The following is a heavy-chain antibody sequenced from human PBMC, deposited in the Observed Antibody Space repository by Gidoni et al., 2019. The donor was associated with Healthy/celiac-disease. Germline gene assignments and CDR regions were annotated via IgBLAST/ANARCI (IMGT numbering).Heavy chain of an antibody. CDR2: IYYSGST. V-gene: IGHV4-59*01. CDR1: GGSISSYY. D-gene: IGHD6-13*01. Sequence: QVQLQESGPGLVKPSETLSLTCTVSGGSISSYYWSWLRQPPGKGLEWIGYIYYSGSTNYNPSLKSRVTISVDTSKNQFSLKLSSVTAADTAVYYGARDRSGIAAAGNPSSYYYYGMDVWGQGTTVTVSS. J-gene: IGHJ6*02. CDR3: ARDRSGIAAAGNPSSYYYYGMDV.